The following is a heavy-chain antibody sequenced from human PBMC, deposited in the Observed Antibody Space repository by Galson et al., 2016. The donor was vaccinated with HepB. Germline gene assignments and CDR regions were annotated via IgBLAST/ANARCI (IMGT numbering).Heavy chain of an antibody. CDR1: GFTFNTYA. CDR3: AKRDYSDSDGYLPLFDR. Sequence: SLRLSCAASGFTFNTYAMSWVRQAPGKGPEWVSAITGNGGTTYYTDSAKGRFTISRDNSKNTLYLQMNSLRVDDTAVYYCAKRDYSDSDGYLPLFDRWGQGTLVTVSS. V-gene: IGHV3-23*01. J-gene: IGHJ4*02. CDR2: ITGNGGTT. D-gene: IGHD3-22*01.